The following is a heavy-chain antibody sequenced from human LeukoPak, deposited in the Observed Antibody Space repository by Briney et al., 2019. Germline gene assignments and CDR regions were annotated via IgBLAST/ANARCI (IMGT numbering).Heavy chain of an antibody. CDR2: IRQDGSEK. V-gene: IGHV3-7*01. J-gene: IGHJ4*01. Sequence: GGSLRLSCEVSGFTFTDYWMNWVRQAPGKGPEWVASIRQDGSEKTYVDSVKGRFTISRDNTKNSLSLQLNGLRAEDTAVYYCARDGTAAGLYFDLWGQGTLVTVSS. CDR3: ARDGTAAGLYFDL. CDR1: GFTFTDYW. D-gene: IGHD6-13*01.